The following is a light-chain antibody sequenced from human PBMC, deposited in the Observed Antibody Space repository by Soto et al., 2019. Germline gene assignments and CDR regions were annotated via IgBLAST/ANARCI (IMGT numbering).Light chain of an antibody. CDR2: DVS. CDR1: SSDVGGYNY. CDR3: CSYAGSYTSSYVV. J-gene: IGLJ2*01. Sequence: QSALTQPRSVSGSPGQSVTISCTGTSSDVGGYNYVSWYQQHPGKAPKLMIYDVSKRPSGVPDRFSGSKSGNTASLTISGLQAEDEADYYCCSYAGSYTSSYVVFGGGTKLTVL. V-gene: IGLV2-11*01.